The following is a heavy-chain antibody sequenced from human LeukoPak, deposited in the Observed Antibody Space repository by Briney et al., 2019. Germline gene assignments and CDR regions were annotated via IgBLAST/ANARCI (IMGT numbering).Heavy chain of an antibody. D-gene: IGHD1-1*01. J-gene: IGHJ4*02. CDR1: GYTFNDYY. Sequence: ASVKVSCKASGYTFNDYYLNWVRQAPGQGLEWMGWINPNSGGTNYAQTFQGRVTMTRDTSITTAYMELSRLRSDETAVYYCSRNWYNHHFHYWGQGTLVTVSS. CDR2: INPNSGGT. V-gene: IGHV1-2*02. CDR3: SRNWYNHHFHY.